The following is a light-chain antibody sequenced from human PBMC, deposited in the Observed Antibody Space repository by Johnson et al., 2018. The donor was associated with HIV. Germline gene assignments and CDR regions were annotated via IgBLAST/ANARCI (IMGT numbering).Light chain of an antibody. CDR3: GTWDSSLSAGV. V-gene: IGLV1-51*01. CDR1: SSNIGNNY. CDR2: DNN. J-gene: IGLJ1*01. Sequence: QSVLTQPPSVSAAPGQKVTISCSGSSSNIGNNYVSWYQQLPGTAPKLLIYDNNKRPSGIPDRFSGSKSGTSATLGITGLQTGDEADYYCGTWDSSLSAGVLGTGTQVTVL.